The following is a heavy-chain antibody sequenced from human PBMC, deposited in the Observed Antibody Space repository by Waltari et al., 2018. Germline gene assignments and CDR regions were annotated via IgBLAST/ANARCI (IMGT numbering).Heavy chain of an antibody. J-gene: IGHJ3*02. CDR3: ARHYRADGGSFDI. CDR1: GDSFSSDNYY. CDR2: VYYSGST. Sequence: QLQLQESGPGLVKPSETLSLTCTVSGDSFSSDNYYWGWIRPPPGQWPEWIGSVYYSGSTYDNPSLKSRVTISIDTSKNQFSLMLSSVTAADTAVYYCARHYRADGGSFDIWGQGTMVTVSS. V-gene: IGHV4-39*01. D-gene: IGHD1-26*01.